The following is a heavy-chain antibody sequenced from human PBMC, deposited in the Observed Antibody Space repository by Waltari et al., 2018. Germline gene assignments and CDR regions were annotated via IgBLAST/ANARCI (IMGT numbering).Heavy chain of an antibody. CDR3: ARWLGAYAYSLFDY. J-gene: IGHJ4*02. V-gene: IGHV3-20*04. D-gene: IGHD3-16*01. CDR1: GFTFDDYG. Sequence: EVQLVESGGSVVRPGGSLRLSCAASGFTFDDYGMSGVRQAPGKGLEWCSGFNWNGGSTAYADSVKGRFTMSRDNAKNSLHLQMKSLRAEDTALYYCARWLGAYAYSLFDYWGQGTPVTVSS. CDR2: FNWNGGST.